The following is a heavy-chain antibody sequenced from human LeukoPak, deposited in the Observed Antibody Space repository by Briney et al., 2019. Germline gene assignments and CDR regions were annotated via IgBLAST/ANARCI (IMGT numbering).Heavy chain of an antibody. CDR3: TGRIGTTYSSSWDY. CDR2: IRYDGSNK. Sequence: GGSLRLSCAASGFTFSSYGMHWVRQAPGKGLEWVAFIRYDGSNKYYADSVKGRFTISRDNSKNTLYLQMNSLRAEDTAVYYCTGRIGTTYSSSWDYWGQGTLVTVSS. D-gene: IGHD6-13*01. CDR1: GFTFSSYG. V-gene: IGHV3-30*02. J-gene: IGHJ4*02.